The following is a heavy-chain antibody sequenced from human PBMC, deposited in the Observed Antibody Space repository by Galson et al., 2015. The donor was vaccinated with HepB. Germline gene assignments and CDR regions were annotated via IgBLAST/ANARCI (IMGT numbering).Heavy chain of an antibody. CDR3: ARGGGYCTGGLCPQDTFDI. CDR2: ISGSGEST. CDR1: GITFNSYA. Sequence: SLRLSCAASGITFNSYAMSWVRQAPGKGLEWVSAISGSGESTYFPGSVKGRFTISRENDKNSVYLQINSLRAGDTAVYYCARGGGYCTGGLCPQDTFDIWGQGTMVTVSS. D-gene: IGHD2-8*02. V-gene: IGHV3-23*01. J-gene: IGHJ3*02.